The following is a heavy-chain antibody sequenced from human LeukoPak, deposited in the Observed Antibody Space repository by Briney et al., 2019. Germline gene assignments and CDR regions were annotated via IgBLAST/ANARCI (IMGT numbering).Heavy chain of an antibody. CDR2: ISSSSSYI. Sequence: GGSLRLSCAASGFTFSSYSMNWVRQAPGKGLEWVSSISSSSSYIYYADSVKGRFTISKDNAKNSLYLQMNSLRAEDTAVYYCAKDHKMITFGGVIVNYYFDYWGRGTLVTVSS. CDR3: AKDHKMITFGGVIVNYYFDY. V-gene: IGHV3-21*04. CDR1: GFTFSSYS. J-gene: IGHJ4*02. D-gene: IGHD3-16*02.